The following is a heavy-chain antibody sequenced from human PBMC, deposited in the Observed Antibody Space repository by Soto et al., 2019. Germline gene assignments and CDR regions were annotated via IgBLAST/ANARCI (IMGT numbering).Heavy chain of an antibody. J-gene: IGHJ4*02. CDR3: ARARRGYSYGYNYFDY. Sequence: SETLSLTCTVSGGSISSYYWSWIRQPPGKGLEWIGYIYYSGSTNYNPSLKSRVTISVDTSKNQFTLKLSSVTAADTAVYYCARARRGYSYGYNYFDYWGQGTLVTVSS. V-gene: IGHV4-59*01. CDR2: IYYSGST. D-gene: IGHD5-18*01. CDR1: GGSISSYY.